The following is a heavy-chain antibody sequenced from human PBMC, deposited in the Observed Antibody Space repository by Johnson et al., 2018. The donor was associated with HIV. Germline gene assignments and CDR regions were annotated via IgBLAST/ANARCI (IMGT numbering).Heavy chain of an antibody. V-gene: IGHV3-53*01. CDR2: IYSGGST. CDR1: GFTVSSNY. D-gene: IGHD1-26*01. CDR3: AREGYSGSLVWPDAFDI. J-gene: IGHJ3*02. Sequence: VQLVESGGGLIQPGGSLRLSCAASGFTVSSNYMNWVRQAPGKGLECVSVIYSGGSTNYADSVKGRFTISRDNSKNTLYLQMNSLRAEDTAVYYCAREGYSGSLVWPDAFDIWGQGTMVTVSS.